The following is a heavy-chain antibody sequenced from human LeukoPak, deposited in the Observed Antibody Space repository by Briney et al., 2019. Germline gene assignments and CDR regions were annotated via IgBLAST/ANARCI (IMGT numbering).Heavy chain of an antibody. CDR1: GFTFSNAW. CDR2: IKSKTDGGTT. D-gene: IGHD4-17*01. J-gene: IGHJ4*02. V-gene: IGHV3-15*01. Sequence: GGSLRLSCAASGFTFSNAWMSWVRQAPGKGLEWVGRIKSKTDGGTTDYAAPVKGRFTISRDDSKNTLYLQMNSLKTEATAVYYCTTDRVYGDYEFDYWGQGTLVTVSS. CDR3: TTDRVYGDYEFDY.